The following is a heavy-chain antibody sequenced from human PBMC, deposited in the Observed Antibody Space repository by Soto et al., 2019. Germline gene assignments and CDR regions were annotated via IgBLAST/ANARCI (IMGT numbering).Heavy chain of an antibody. CDR1: GGTFSSYT. Sequence: ASVKVSCKASGGTFSSYTISWVRQAPGQGIEWMGRIIPILGIANYAQKFQGRVTITADKSTSTAYMELSSLRSEDTAVYYCARDGEYGSVLRWFDPWGQGTLVTVSS. CDR2: IIPILGIA. J-gene: IGHJ5*02. D-gene: IGHD3-10*01. CDR3: ARDGEYGSVLRWFDP. V-gene: IGHV1-69*04.